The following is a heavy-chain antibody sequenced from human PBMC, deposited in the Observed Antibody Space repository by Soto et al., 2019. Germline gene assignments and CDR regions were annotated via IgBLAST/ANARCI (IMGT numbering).Heavy chain of an antibody. CDR1: GGSISSYY. J-gene: IGHJ5*02. V-gene: IGHV4-59*01. CDR3: ARARDYYDSSGYYPTRDWFDP. CDR2: IYYSGST. Sequence: SSETLSLTCTVSGGSISSYYWSWIRQPPGKGLEWIGYIYYSGSTNYNPSLKSRVTISVDTSKNQFSLKLSSVTAADTAVYYCARARDYYDSSGYYPTRDWFDPWGQGTLVTVSS. D-gene: IGHD3-22*01.